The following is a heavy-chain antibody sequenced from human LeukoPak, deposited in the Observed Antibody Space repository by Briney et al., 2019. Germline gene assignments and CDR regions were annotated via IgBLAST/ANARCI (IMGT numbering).Heavy chain of an antibody. V-gene: IGHV3-30*18. CDR3: AKRDYGDSGHFDY. J-gene: IGHJ4*02. CDR2: ISYDGSNK. CDR1: GFIFSSYG. D-gene: IGHD4-17*01. Sequence: PGGSLRLSCAASGFIFSSYGMHWVRQAPGKGLEWVAVISYDGSNKFYADSVKGRFTISRDNSKNTLYLQMNSLRAEDTAVYFCAKRDYGDSGHFDYWGQGTLVTVSS.